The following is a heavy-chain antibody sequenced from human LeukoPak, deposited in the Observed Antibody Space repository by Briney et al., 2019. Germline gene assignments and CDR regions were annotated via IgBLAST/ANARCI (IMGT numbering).Heavy chain of an antibody. CDR2: ISGSLTRI. D-gene: IGHD7-27*01. V-gene: IGHV3-21*01. CDR3: AKVRPGYYYMDV. J-gene: IGHJ6*03. CDR1: GFTFSSYS. Sequence: SGGSLRLSCVASGFTFSSYSMNWVRQAPGKGLEWASSISGSLTRIYYADSLKGRFTVSRDNAKNSLYLQMNTLRAEDTAVYYCAKVRPGYYYMDVWGKGTTVTVSS.